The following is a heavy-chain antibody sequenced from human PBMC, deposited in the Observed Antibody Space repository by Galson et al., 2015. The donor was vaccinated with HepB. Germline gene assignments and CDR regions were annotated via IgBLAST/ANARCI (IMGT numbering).Heavy chain of an antibody. D-gene: IGHD5-18*01. CDR3: ARGGPSLIQLWPNDY. CDR2: IDPSDSYT. V-gene: IGHV5-10-1*01. Sequence: QSGAEVKKPGESLRISCKGSGYSFTSYWISWVRQMPGKGLEWMGRIDPSDSYTNYSPSFQGHVTISADKSISTAYLQWSSLKASDTAMYYCARGGPSLIQLWPNDYWGQGTLVTVSS. J-gene: IGHJ4*02. CDR1: GYSFTSYW.